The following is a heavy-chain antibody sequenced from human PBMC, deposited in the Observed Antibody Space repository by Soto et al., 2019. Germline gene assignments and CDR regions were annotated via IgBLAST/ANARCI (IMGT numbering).Heavy chain of an antibody. CDR1: GFTFSSYA. Sequence: EVQLLESGGGLAQPGGSLRLSCAASGFTFSSYAMSWVRQAPGKGLEWVSVISGSGDTTYYADSVKGRFTISRDNSKNTLYLQMNSLRAEDTAVYYCAKAQRYFDLWGRGTLVTVSS. CDR3: AKAQRYFDL. V-gene: IGHV3-23*01. J-gene: IGHJ2*01. CDR2: ISGSGDTT.